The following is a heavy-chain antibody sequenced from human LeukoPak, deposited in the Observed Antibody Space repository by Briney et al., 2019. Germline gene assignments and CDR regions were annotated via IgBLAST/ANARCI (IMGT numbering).Heavy chain of an antibody. CDR3: ARAPIGDYYDSSGYYQTLLDY. V-gene: IGHV7-4-1*02. CDR2: INTNTGNP. D-gene: IGHD3-22*01. CDR1: GGTFTSYA. Sequence: ASVKVSCKASGGTFTSYAMNWVRQAPGQGLEWMGWINTNTGNPTYAQGFTGRFVFSLDTSVSTAYLQISSLKAEDTAVYYCARAPIGDYYDSSGYYQTLLDYWGQGTLVTVSS. J-gene: IGHJ4*02.